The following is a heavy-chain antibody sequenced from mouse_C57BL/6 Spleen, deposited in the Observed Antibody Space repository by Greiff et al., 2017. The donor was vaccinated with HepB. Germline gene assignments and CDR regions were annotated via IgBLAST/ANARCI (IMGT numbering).Heavy chain of an antibody. CDR1: GYTFTSYW. CDR2: IHPNSGST. J-gene: IGHJ3*01. Sequence: QVQLQQSGAELVKPGASVKLSCKASGYTFTSYWMHWVKQRPGQGLEWIGMIHPNSGSTNYNEKFKSKATLTVDKSSSTAYMQLSSLTSEDSAVYYCANYGSSPWFASWGQGTLVPVSA. V-gene: IGHV1-64*01. CDR3: ANYGSSPWFAS. D-gene: IGHD1-1*01.